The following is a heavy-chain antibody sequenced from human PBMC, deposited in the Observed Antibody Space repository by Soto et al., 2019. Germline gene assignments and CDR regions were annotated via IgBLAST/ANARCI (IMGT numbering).Heavy chain of an antibody. J-gene: IGHJ4*02. V-gene: IGHV3-33*01. D-gene: IGHD1-26*01. Sequence: PGRSLRLSWAASGFTSSSYGMHWVRPAPGKGLEWVAVIWYDGSNKYYAGSVKGRFTISRDNSKNTLYLQMNSLRAEDTAVYYCARVDSGSYLGAFDYWGQGTLVTVSS. CDR3: ARVDSGSYLGAFDY. CDR1: GFTSSSYG. CDR2: IWYDGSNK.